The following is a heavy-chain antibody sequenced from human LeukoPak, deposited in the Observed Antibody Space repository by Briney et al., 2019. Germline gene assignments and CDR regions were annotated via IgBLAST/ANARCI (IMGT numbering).Heavy chain of an antibody. CDR2: ISYDGTNE. CDR3: ARDRGSWRYFDY. J-gene: IGHJ4*02. Sequence: PGGSLRLSCGASGFTFSHYAMHWVRQAPGKGLEWVAVISYDGTNEYYAYSVKGRFTISRDNSKNTLYLHMNSLRAEDTAVYYCARDRGSWRYFDYWGQGTLVTVSS. D-gene: IGHD6-13*01. V-gene: IGHV3-30-3*01. CDR1: GFTFSHYA.